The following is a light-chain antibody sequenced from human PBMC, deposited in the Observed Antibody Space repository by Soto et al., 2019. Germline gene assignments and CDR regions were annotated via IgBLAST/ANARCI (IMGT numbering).Light chain of an antibody. V-gene: IGKV3-20*01. CDR2: DRS. Sequence: EIGLTQSPGTLSLSPGEGATLSCRASQSAGSYVAWYQQKPGQAPRLLISDRSSRATGIPDRFSGSGSGTDFTLTISRLEPEDFAVYYCQQYRSSPLTFGAGTKIEIK. CDR3: QQYRSSPLT. J-gene: IGKJ4*01. CDR1: QSAGSY.